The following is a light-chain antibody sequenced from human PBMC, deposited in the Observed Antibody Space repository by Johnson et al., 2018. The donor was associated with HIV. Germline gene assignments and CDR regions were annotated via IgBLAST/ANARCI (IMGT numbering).Light chain of an antibody. CDR2: DNN. J-gene: IGLJ1*01. Sequence: QSVLTQPPSVSAAPGQKVTISCSGSSSNIGNNYVSWYQQFPGTAPKLLIYDNNKRPSGIPDRFSGSKSGTSATLGITGLQTGDDADYYCGTWDTSLSAGGANYVFGTGTKVTVL. V-gene: IGLV1-51*01. CDR1: SSNIGNNY. CDR3: GTWDTSLSAGGANYV.